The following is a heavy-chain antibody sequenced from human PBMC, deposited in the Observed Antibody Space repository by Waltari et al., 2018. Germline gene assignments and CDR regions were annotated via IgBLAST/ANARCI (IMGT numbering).Heavy chain of an antibody. CDR3: AKDKEGRTVTFHDY. V-gene: IGHV3-23*01. Sequence: EVQLLESGGGLVQRGGSLRLSCEASGFTFSSYALSWVRRAPGQGLGWVAAMIGSGVSTYYADSVKGRFTISRDNSKNTLYLQMNSLRAEDTAVYYCAKDKEGRTVTFHDYCGHGTLVTVSS. D-gene: IGHD4-17*01. CDR1: GFTFSSYA. J-gene: IGHJ4*01. CDR2: MIGSGVST.